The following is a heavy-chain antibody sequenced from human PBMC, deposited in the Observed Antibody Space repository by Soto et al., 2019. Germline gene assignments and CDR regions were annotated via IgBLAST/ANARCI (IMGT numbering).Heavy chain of an antibody. V-gene: IGHV4-59*08. CDR2: IYYSGST. Sequence: SETLSLTCTVSGGSISSYYWSWIRQPPGKGLEWIGYIYYSGSTNYNPSLKSRVTISVDTSKNQFSLKLSSVTAADTAVYYCARLSGYDGFFGYWGQGTLVTVSS. J-gene: IGHJ4*02. CDR1: GGSISSYY. D-gene: IGHD5-12*01. CDR3: ARLSGYDGFFGY.